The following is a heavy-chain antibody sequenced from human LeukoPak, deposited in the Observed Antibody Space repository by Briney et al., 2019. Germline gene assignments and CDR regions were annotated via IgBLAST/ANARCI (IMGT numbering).Heavy chain of an antibody. V-gene: IGHV3-23*01. CDR3: AKDYSDSRVADVFFEY. D-gene: IGHD2-15*01. J-gene: IGHJ4*02. Sequence: PGGSLRLSCAASALTFSDYAMSWLRQAPGKGLEWVSFITSGFTPHYADSVKGRFTISRDNSKNTFHLQLNSLRAEDTAVYYCAKDYSDSRVADVFFEYWGPGTLVTVSS. CDR2: ITSGFTP. CDR1: ALTFSDYA.